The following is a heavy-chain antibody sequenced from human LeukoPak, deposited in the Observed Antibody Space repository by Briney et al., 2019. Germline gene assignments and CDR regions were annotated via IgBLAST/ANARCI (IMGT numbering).Heavy chain of an antibody. CDR2: IYYSGNT. CDR1: GGSVSSGSYY. CDR3: ARGPSYFQH. V-gene: IGHV4-61*01. J-gene: IGHJ1*01. Sequence: SETLSLTCNVSGGSVSSGSYYWSWIRQPPGKGLEWIGYIYYSGNTNYNPSLKSRVTISVDTSKNQFSLKLSSVTAADTAVYYCARGPSYFQHWGQGTLVTVSS.